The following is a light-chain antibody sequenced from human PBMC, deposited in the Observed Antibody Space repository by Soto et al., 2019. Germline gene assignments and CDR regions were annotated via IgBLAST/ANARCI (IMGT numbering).Light chain of an antibody. J-gene: IGLJ3*02. CDR1: NSNIGNHY. V-gene: IGLV1-51*02. Sequence: QSVLTQPPSVSAAPGQTVTISCSGSNSNIGNHYVSWYQQLPGTAPKLVIYENNKRPSRVPDRFSASKSGASATLGITGLQTGDEADYYCGTWDSSLAAGVFGGGTKVTVL. CDR2: ENN. CDR3: GTWDSSLAAGV.